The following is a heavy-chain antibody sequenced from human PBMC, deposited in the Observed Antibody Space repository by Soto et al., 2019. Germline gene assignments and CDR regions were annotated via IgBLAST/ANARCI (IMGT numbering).Heavy chain of an antibody. CDR2: IYYSGST. CDR1: GGSISSYY. Sequence: SETLSLTCTVSGGSISSYYWSWIRQPPGKGLEWIGYIYYSGSTNYNPSLKSRVTISVDTSKNQFSLKLSSVTAADTAVYYCARLRGDRGSSWYGFDYRGQGTLVTVSS. D-gene: IGHD6-13*01. J-gene: IGHJ4*02. CDR3: ARLRGDRGSSWYGFDY. V-gene: IGHV4-59*08.